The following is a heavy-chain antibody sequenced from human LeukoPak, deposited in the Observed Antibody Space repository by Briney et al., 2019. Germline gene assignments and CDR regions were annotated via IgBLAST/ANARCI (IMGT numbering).Heavy chain of an antibody. CDR1: GGTFSSYA. V-gene: IGHV1-69*04. CDR2: IIPILGIA. CDR3: ANRVVTAGGLDYFDY. D-gene: IGHD2-21*02. Sequence: SVKVSCKASGGTFSSYAISWVRQAPGQGLEWMGRIIPILGIANYAQKFQGRVTITADKSTSTAYMELNSLRSEDTAVYYCANRVVTAGGLDYFDYWGQGTLVTVSS. J-gene: IGHJ4*02.